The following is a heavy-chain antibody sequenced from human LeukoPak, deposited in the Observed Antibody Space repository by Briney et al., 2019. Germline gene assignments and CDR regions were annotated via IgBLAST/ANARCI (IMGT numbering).Heavy chain of an antibody. J-gene: IGHJ6*02. V-gene: IGHV3-48*04. Sequence: SGGSLRLSCAVSGFTFSTKSMNWVRQAPGKGLEWVSYITADSGTTYYADSVKGRFTISRDNAKNSLYLQMNSLRAEDTAVYYCARVLSMDVWGQGTTVTVSS. CDR1: GFTFSTKS. CDR3: ARVLSMDV. CDR2: ITADSGTT.